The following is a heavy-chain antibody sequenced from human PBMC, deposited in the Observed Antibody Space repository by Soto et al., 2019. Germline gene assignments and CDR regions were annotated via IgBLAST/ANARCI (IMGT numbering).Heavy chain of an antibody. CDR1: GYTFTSYG. CDR3: ARDRKGSGSYYKDYYYYGMDV. J-gene: IGHJ6*02. Sequence: ASVKVSCKASGYTFTSYGISWVRQAPGQGLEWMGWISAYNGNTNYAQKLQGRVTMTTDTSTSTAYMELRSLRSDDTAVYYCARDRKGSGSYYKDYYYYGMDVWGQGTTVTVS. D-gene: IGHD3-10*01. CDR2: ISAYNGNT. V-gene: IGHV1-18*04.